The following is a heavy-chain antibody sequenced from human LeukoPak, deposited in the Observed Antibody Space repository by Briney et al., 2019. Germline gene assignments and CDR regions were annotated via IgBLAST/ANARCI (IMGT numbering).Heavy chain of an antibody. CDR2: INYDGST. J-gene: IGHJ4*02. CDR1: GGSFSGFY. CDR3: ARGGAGATTGPYDY. Sequence: SETLSPTCAVSGGSFSGFYWSWIRQSPGKGLEWIAEINYDGSTNHNPSLKSRVTISADTSKRQFSLKLTSLTAADTAVYYCARGGAGATTGPYDYWGQGTLVTVSS. D-gene: IGHD1-26*01. V-gene: IGHV4-34*01.